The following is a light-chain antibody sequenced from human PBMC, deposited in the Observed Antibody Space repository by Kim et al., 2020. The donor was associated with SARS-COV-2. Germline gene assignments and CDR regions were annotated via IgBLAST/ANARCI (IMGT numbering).Light chain of an antibody. Sequence: EIVLTQSPGTLSLSPGERATLSCRASQSVSNYYLAWYQKKPGQAPRLLIYGASIRATGIPDRFSGGGSGTDFTLTISRLEPEDFAVYYCQQYGRSPRTFGQGTKVDIK. CDR2: GAS. CDR1: QSVSNYY. CDR3: QQYGRSPRT. V-gene: IGKV3-20*01. J-gene: IGKJ1*01.